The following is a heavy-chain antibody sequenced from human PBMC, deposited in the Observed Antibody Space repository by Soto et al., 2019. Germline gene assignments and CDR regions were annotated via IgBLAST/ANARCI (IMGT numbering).Heavy chain of an antibody. D-gene: IGHD1-7*01. J-gene: IGHJ4*01. CDR3: SRDPGSRGNYDFDF. CDR2: ISSSSTYI. Sequence: EVQLVESGGGLVKPGGSLRLSCEASGFTFTTYSLNWVRQVPGKGLEWVSSISSSSTYIYYSDSVRGRFTISRDHAKNSLYLQLNSLRAEDTAVYYCSRDPGSRGNYDFDFWGHGTLVTVS. CDR1: GFTFTTYS. V-gene: IGHV3-21*01.